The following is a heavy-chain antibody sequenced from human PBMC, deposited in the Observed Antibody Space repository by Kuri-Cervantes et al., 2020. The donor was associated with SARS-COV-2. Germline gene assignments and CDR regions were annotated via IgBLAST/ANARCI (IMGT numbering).Heavy chain of an antibody. D-gene: IGHD3-16*01. Sequence: GESLKISCKASGYTFTGYYMHWVRQAPGQGLEWMGWINPNSGGTKYAPNFQGWVTMTRDTSITTVYMDLTRLRSDDTAVYYCAREGGFGMADYWGQGTLVTVSS. CDR3: AREGGFGMADY. CDR2: INPNSGGT. V-gene: IGHV1-2*04. J-gene: IGHJ4*02. CDR1: GYTFTGYY.